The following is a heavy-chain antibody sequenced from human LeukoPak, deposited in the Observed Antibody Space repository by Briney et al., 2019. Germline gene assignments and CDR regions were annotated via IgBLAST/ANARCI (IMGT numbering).Heavy chain of an antibody. CDR3: AKADFWSD. CDR1: GFTFSHYG. V-gene: IGHV3-23*01. CDR2: LSGSGGST. Sequence: PGGSLRLSCAASGFTFSHYGMSWVRQAPGKGLEWVSALSGSGGSTFYADSVKGRFTISRDNSNNTLYLQMNSLRAEDTAVYYCAKADFWSDWGQGTLVTVSS. D-gene: IGHD3-3*01. J-gene: IGHJ4*02.